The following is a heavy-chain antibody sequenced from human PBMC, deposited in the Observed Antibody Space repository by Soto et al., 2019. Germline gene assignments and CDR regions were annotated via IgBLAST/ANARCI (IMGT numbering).Heavy chain of an antibody. V-gene: IGHV1-3*01. CDR1: GYTFTSYA. D-gene: IGHD3-3*01. J-gene: IGHJ4*02. CDR3: ARGNVLRFLEWHNWGFDY. Sequence: ASVKVSCKASGYTFTSYAMHWVRQAPGQRLEWMGWINAGNGNTKYSQKFQGRVTITRDTSASTAYMELSSLRSEDTAVYYCARGNVLRFLEWHNWGFDYWGQGTLVTVSS. CDR2: INAGNGNT.